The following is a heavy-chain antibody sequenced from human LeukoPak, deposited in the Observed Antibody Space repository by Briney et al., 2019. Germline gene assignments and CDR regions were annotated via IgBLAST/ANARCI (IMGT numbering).Heavy chain of an antibody. V-gene: IGHV3-21*01. Sequence: GGSLRLSCAASGFTFSTYTMNWVRQAPGKGPEWVSSISKSSNYIFYADSVQGRFTISRDNAKNSLYLQMNSRRAEDTAVYYCARDRGSDYYGEDFDYWGQGTLVTVSS. J-gene: IGHJ4*02. CDR3: ARDRGSDYYGEDFDY. CDR2: ISKSSNYI. D-gene: IGHD2-21*02. CDR1: GFTFSTYT.